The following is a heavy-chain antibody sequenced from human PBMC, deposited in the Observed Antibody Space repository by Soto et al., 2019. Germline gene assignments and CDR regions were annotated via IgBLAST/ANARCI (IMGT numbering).Heavy chain of an antibody. Sequence: GGSLRLSCAASGFTFSSYAMHWVRQAPGKGLEWVAVISYDGSNKYYADSVKGRFTISRDNSKNTLYLQMNSLRAEDTAVYYCARDRTDILTGYYTDYWGQGTLVTVSS. J-gene: IGHJ4*02. CDR1: GFTFSSYA. D-gene: IGHD3-9*01. CDR3: ARDRTDILTGYYTDY. V-gene: IGHV3-30-3*01. CDR2: ISYDGSNK.